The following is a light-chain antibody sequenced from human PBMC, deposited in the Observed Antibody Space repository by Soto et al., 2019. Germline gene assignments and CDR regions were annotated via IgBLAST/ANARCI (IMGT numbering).Light chain of an antibody. CDR2: KAS. J-gene: IGKJ1*01. CDR3: QQYNDNWT. CDR1: QSISSW. V-gene: IGKV1-5*03. Sequence: DIQMTQSPSTLSASVGDRVTITCRASQSISSWLAWYQQKPGTAPTLLIYKASTLQSGVPSRFSGSGSGTEFTLTISGLQPDDSATYYCQQYNDNWTFGKGNKVEIK.